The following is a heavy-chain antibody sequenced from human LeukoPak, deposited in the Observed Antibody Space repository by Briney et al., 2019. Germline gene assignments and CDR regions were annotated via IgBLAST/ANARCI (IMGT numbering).Heavy chain of an antibody. CDR3: ARVTLYSSGWYYYYYMDV. Sequence: GGSLRLSCAASGFTVSSNYMSWVRQAPGKGLEWVSVIYSGGSTYYADSVKGRFTISRDNSKNTLYLQMNSLRAEDTAVCYCARVTLYSSGWYYYYYMDVWGKGTTVTVSS. J-gene: IGHJ6*03. V-gene: IGHV3-53*01. CDR1: GFTVSSNY. CDR2: IYSGGST. D-gene: IGHD6-19*01.